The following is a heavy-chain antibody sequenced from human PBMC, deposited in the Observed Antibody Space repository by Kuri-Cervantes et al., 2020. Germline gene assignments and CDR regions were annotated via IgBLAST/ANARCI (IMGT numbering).Heavy chain of an antibody. CDR3: ARVRAGTRGAAAKVYY. Sequence: GGSLRLSCAASGFTFSSYAMSWVRQAPGKGLEWVSVMSGSGSSANYADSVKGRFTISRDNSKNTLYLQMSSLRSEDTAVYYCARVRAGTRGAAAKVYYWGQGTLVTVSS. CDR1: GFTFSSYA. CDR2: MSGSGSSA. V-gene: IGHV3-23*01. D-gene: IGHD3-10*01. J-gene: IGHJ4*02.